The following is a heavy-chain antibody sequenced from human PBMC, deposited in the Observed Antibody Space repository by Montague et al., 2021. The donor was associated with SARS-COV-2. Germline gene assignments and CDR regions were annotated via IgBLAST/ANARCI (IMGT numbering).Heavy chain of an antibody. Sequence: SLRLSCAASGFTFSTYWTYWIRQVPGKGLAWVSRINPDGDATTYADSVKGRFTISGDNSKNILYLQMNSLRGEDTAVYYCARSNLHDYADYWGRGNLVTVSS. CDR2: INPDGDAT. CDR1: GFTFSTYW. CDR3: ARSNLHDYADY. V-gene: IGHV3-74*01. J-gene: IGHJ4*02. D-gene: IGHD4/OR15-4a*01.